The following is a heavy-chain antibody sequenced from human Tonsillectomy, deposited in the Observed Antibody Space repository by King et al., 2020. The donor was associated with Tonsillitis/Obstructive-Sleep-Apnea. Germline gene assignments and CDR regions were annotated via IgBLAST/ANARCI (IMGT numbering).Heavy chain of an antibody. V-gene: IGHV1-69*10. CDR2: IIPILGIA. Sequence: LQLVQSGAEVQKPGSAVKVSCKASAGTFSSYAISWVRQAPGQGLEWWGGIIPILGIANYAQKFQGRVTITADKSTSTAYMELSSLRSEDTAVYYCARAYCCVDCSPYYYYYGMDVWAQGTTVTVSS. D-gene: IGHD2-21*02. CDR3: ARAYCCVDCSPYYYYYGMDV. J-gene: IGHJ6*02. CDR1: AGTFSSYA.